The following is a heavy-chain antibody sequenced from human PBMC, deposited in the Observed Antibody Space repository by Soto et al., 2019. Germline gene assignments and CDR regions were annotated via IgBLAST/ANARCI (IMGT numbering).Heavy chain of an antibody. CDR2: IGLSGDTI. CDR3: ARASFSASPNFFDY. D-gene: IGHD3-16*01. CDR1: GFSFTNYE. J-gene: IGHJ4*02. Sequence: GGSLRLSCAVSGFSFTNYEMNWVRQAPGKGLEWIAYIGLSGDTIYYADSVKGRFTISRDHAKNSLELQMNSLRADDTALYYCARASFSASPNFFDYWGRGTQVTVSS. V-gene: IGHV3-48*03.